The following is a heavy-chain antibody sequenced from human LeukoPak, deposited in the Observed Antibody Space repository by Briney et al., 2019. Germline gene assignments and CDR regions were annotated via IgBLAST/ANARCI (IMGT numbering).Heavy chain of an antibody. J-gene: IGHJ5*02. D-gene: IGHD6-6*01. CDR3: ARRVWEIAARPRNWFDP. V-gene: IGHV4-39*01. Sequence: PSETLSLTCTVSGGSISSSSYYWGWIRQPPGKGLEWIGSIYYSGSTYYNPSLKSRVTISVDTSKNQFSLKLSSVTAADTAVYYCARRVWEIAARPRNWFDPWGQGTLVTVSS. CDR1: GGSISSSSYY. CDR2: IYYSGST.